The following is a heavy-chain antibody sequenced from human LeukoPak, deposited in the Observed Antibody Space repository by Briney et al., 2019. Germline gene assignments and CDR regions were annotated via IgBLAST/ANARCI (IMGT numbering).Heavy chain of an antibody. Sequence: SETLSLTCAVSGGSISSSSYYWGWIRQPPGKGLEWIGSIYYSGSTYYNPSLKSRVTISVDTSKNQFSLKLSSVTAADTAVYYCARTPPELWFEENNQPWGQGTLVTVSS. CDR3: ARTPPELWFEENNQP. J-gene: IGHJ5*02. D-gene: IGHD3-10*01. V-gene: IGHV4-39*01. CDR1: GGSISSSSYY. CDR2: IYYSGST.